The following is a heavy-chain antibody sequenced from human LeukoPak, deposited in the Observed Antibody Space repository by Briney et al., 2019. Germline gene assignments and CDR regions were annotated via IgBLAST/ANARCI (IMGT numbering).Heavy chain of an antibody. CDR1: GGSISSSSDY. CDR2: IHYTGIT. D-gene: IGHD6-25*01. CDR3: VRIAADHPKNYFHYGMDV. V-gene: IGHV4-39*01. Sequence: SETLSLTCTVSGGSISSSSDYWGWVRQSPGRGLEWIGRIHYTGITYYNPTLESRLTISVDTSKNQFSLKLSSVTAADTAVFYCVRIAADHPKNYFHYGMDVWGQGTTVTVSS. J-gene: IGHJ6*02.